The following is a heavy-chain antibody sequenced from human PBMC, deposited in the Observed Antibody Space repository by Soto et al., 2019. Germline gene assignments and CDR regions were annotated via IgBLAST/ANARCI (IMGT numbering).Heavy chain of an antibody. Sequence: VHMVESGGGLVRPGGSLRLSCAVSGLTFSNVWMNWVRQAPGRGLEWVGRIKSKRDGGTTDYTSSLRDRLTISREDSTNMVYLQLNSLKTEDTAVYYCAAGEFGSFNLWGQGTMVTVSS. J-gene: IGHJ3*01. D-gene: IGHD3-16*01. CDR3: AAGEFGSFNL. CDR2: IKSKRDGGTT. V-gene: IGHV3-15*07. CDR1: GLTFSNVW.